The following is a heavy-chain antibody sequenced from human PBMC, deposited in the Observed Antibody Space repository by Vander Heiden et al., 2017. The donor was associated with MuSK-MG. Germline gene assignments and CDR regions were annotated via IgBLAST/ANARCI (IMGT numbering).Heavy chain of an antibody. CDR3: AKADTAMVGTFDY. J-gene: IGHJ4*02. V-gene: IGHV3-30*18. D-gene: IGHD5-18*01. CDR2: ISYDGSNK. Sequence: VRLVESGGGVVQPGRSLSLSCAASGLTFSGYGMRWVRQAPGKGLEWVAVISYDGSNKYYADSVKGRFTISRDNSKNTLYLQMNSLRAEDTAVYYCAKADTAMVGTFDYWGQGTLVTVSS. CDR1: GLTFSGYG.